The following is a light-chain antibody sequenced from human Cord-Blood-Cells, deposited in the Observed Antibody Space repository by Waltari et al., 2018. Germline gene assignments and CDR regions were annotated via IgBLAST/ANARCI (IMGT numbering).Light chain of an antibody. Sequence: QSALTQSASVSGSPGQSITISCTGTSSDVGSYNLVSWYQQHPGKAPKLMIYEVSKRPSGVSNRFSGSKSGNTASLTISELQAEDEADYYCCSYAGSSTWVFGGGTKLTVL. CDR3: CSYAGSSTWV. CDR1: SSDVGSYNL. J-gene: IGLJ3*02. CDR2: EVS. V-gene: IGLV2-23*02.